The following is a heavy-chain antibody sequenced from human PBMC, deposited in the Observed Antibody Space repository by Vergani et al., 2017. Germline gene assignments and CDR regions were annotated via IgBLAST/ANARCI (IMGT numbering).Heavy chain of an antibody. CDR3: ARWSDAELRPPTAENAFDI. CDR1: GYTFTSYY. D-gene: IGHD1-26*01. J-gene: IGHJ3*02. Sequence: QVQLVQSGAEVKKPGASVKVSCKASGYTFTSYYMHWVRQAPGQGLEWMGIINPSGGSTSYAQKFQGRVTMTRDTSTSTVYMELSSLRSEDTAVYYCARWSDAELRPPTAENAFDIWGQGTMVTVSS. CDR2: INPSGGST. V-gene: IGHV1-46*01.